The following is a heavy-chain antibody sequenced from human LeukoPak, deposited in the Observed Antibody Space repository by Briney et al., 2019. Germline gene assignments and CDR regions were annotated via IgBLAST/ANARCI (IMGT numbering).Heavy chain of an antibody. CDR2: INPTSGGT. Sequence: ASVKVSCKASGYTFTGYYMHWVRQAPGQGLEWMGWINPTSGGTNYAQIFQGRVPMTRDTSITTAYMELSRLRSDDTAVYYCARDLGGVPAARDWGQGTLVTVSS. D-gene: IGHD2-2*01. CDR1: GYTFTGYY. CDR3: ARDLGGVPAARD. V-gene: IGHV1-2*02. J-gene: IGHJ4*02.